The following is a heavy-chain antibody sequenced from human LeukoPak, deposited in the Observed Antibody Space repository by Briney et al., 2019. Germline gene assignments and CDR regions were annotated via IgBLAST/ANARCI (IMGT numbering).Heavy chain of an antibody. CDR2: ISYDGSNK. J-gene: IGHJ4*02. Sequence: PGGSLRLSCAASGFTFSSYAMHWVRQAPGKGLGWVTVISYDGSNKYYADSVKGRFTTSRDNAKNSLYLQMKSLRAEDTAVYYCARLGYCSAGSCYSLDYWGQGTLVTVSS. CDR1: GFTFSSYA. D-gene: IGHD2-15*01. V-gene: IGHV3-30-3*01. CDR3: ARLGYCSAGSCYSLDY.